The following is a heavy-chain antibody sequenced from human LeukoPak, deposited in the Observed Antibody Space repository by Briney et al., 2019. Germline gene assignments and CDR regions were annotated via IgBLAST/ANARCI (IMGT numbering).Heavy chain of an antibody. CDR1: GYNFTNYW. D-gene: IGHD3-10*01. J-gene: IGHJ4*02. CDR3: ARPPGFWFGELRD. CDR2: IYPGDSDT. V-gene: IGHV5-51*01. Sequence: GESLKISCRGSGYNFTNYWIGWVRQMPGKGLEWMGIIYPGDSDTRYSPSFQGQVTISADKSISTAYLQWSSLKASDTAMYYCARPPGFWFGELRDWGQGTLVTVSS.